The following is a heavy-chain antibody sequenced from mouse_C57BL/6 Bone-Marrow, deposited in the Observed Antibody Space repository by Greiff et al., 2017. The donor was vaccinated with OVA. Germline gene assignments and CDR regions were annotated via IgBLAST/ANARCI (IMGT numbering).Heavy chain of an antibody. V-gene: IGHV10-1*01. D-gene: IGHD2-4*01. CDR2: IRSKSNNYDT. CDR3: VRLYDYGLYYSIDY. CDR1: GFSFNTYA. Sequence: EVKLVESGGGLVQPKGSLKLSCAASGFSFNTYAMNWVRQAPGKGLEWVARIRSKSNNYDTNYADSVKDRFTISRDDSASMLYLQMNNLKTEDTAMYYCVRLYDYGLYYSIDYLGQGTSVTVSS. J-gene: IGHJ4*01.